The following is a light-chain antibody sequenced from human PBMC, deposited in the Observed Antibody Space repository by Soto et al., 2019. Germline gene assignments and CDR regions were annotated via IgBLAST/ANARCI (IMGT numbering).Light chain of an antibody. CDR2: GAS. CDR3: QQYGSSPYT. Sequence: EMVLTQSPGTLSLSPGERVTLSCRASQSVSSSYLAWYQQRPGQAPRLLIYGASSRATGIPDRFSGSGSGTDFTLSISRLEPEDFAVYYCQQYGSSPYTFGQGIKLEIK. J-gene: IGKJ2*01. V-gene: IGKV3-20*01. CDR1: QSVSSSY.